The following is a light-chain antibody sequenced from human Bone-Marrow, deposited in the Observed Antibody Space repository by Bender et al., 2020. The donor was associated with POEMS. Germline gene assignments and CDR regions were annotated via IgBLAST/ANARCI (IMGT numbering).Light chain of an antibody. CDR1: ALPEQY. Sequence: SYVLTQPPSVSVSPGQTARITCSGDALPEQYAYWYQQTPGQAPVLVIYRDSERPSGIPERFSGSTSGTTVTLTITGVQAEDEADYYCQSADSSGTYRVFGGGTKLTVL. J-gene: IGLJ3*02. CDR3: QSADSSGTYRV. CDR2: RDS. V-gene: IGLV3-25*03.